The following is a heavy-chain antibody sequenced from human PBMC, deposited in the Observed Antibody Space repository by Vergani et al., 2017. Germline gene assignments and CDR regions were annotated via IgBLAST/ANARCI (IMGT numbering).Heavy chain of an antibody. V-gene: IGHV4-39*01. D-gene: IGHD6-6*01. CDR1: GMSISNNNYY. Sequence: QLQLQESGPRLVKPSETLSLTFSLSGMSISNNNYYWGWIRQPPGKGLEWIGSIYDSRNNNYSPSLKSRFSISVDTSKNQFSLNLTAVTAADTAVYYCARHLRQLARNDVFDIWGHGTLVTVSS. J-gene: IGHJ3*02. CDR2: IYDSRNN. CDR3: ARHLRQLARNDVFDI.